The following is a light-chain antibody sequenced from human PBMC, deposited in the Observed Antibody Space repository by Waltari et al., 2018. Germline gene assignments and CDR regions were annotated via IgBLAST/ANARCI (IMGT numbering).Light chain of an antibody. J-gene: IGLJ3*02. V-gene: IGLV2-14*03. CDR1: GGASDGYDF. CDR3: CSQALDGVVL. CDR2: DVT. Sequence: SALTQPASASGPPGQSITTSCTAIGGASDGYDFFSWYQHHPGKAPQVIIYDVTNRPSGISDRFSASKSANTASLTISGLQLEDEGDYYCCSQALDGVVLFGGGTQVTV.